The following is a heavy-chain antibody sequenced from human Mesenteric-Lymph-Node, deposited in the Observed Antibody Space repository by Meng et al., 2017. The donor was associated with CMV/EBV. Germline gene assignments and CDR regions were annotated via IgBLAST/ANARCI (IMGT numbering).Heavy chain of an antibody. D-gene: IGHD1-26*01. Sequence: GGSLRLSCAASGFTFTSHTMNWVRQAPGKGLEWISSISSISNHIYYADSVKGRFTISRDNAKNLLYLQMDSLTAEDTAVYYCARLFKGGSHFDNWGQGTLVTVSS. CDR2: ISSISNHI. CDR1: GFTFTSHT. J-gene: IGHJ4*02. CDR3: ARLFKGGSHFDN. V-gene: IGHV3-21*01.